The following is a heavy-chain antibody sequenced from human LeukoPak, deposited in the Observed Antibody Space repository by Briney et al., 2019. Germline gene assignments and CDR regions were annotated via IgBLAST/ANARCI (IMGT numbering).Heavy chain of an antibody. V-gene: IGHV4-59*08. CDR2: IYYSGTT. D-gene: IGHD3-10*01. CDR3: ARHLHFYGSGSYFDY. J-gene: IGHJ4*02. CDR1: GGSISNYY. Sequence: SETLSLTCTVSGGSISNYYWNWIRQPPGKGLEWIGYIYYSGTTNYNPSLKSRVSMSVDTSKNQFSLKLSSVTAADTAVYYCARHLHFYGSGSYFDYWGQGTLVTVSS.